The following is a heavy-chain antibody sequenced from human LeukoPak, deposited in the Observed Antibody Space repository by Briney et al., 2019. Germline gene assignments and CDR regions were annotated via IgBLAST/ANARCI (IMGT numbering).Heavy chain of an antibody. Sequence: SETLSLTCTVSGDSINDYYWSWIRQPAGKGLEWIGRIYTSGSTNYNPSLKSRVTISVDTSKNQFSLKLSSVTAADTAVYYCARMIAAAASDAFDIWGQGTMVTVSS. D-gene: IGHD6-13*01. V-gene: IGHV4-4*07. CDR3: ARMIAAAASDAFDI. J-gene: IGHJ3*02. CDR1: GDSINDYY. CDR2: IYTSGST.